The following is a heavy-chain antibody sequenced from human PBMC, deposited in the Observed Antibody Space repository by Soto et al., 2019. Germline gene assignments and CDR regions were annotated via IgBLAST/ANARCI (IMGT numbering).Heavy chain of an antibody. CDR3: GRHDSTYYLLAINF. D-gene: IGHD2-21*01. CDR2: IYYNGNT. Sequence: QLHLQESGPGLVKPSETLSLTCIVSGGSLSSSSYYWAWIRQPPGKGLEWIGTIYYNGNTYYNPSLKSRVTIALDTSKNEISLKVSSVTATDTAVYYCGRHDSTYYLLAINFWGQGTLATVSS. V-gene: IGHV4-39*01. J-gene: IGHJ4*02. CDR1: GGSLSSSSYY.